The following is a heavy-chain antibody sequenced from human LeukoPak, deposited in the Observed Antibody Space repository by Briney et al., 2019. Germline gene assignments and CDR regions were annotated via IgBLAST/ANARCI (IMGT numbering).Heavy chain of an antibody. Sequence: SGGSLRLSCAASGFTFSSYAMHWVRQAPGKGLEWVAVISYDGSNKYYADSVKGRFTISRDNSKNTLYLQMNSLRAEDTAVYYCARDRFSSSRETVYGMDVWGQGTTVTVSS. CDR1: GFTFSSYA. CDR3: ARDRFSSSRETVYGMDV. CDR2: ISYDGSNK. D-gene: IGHD6-6*01. V-gene: IGHV3-30-3*01. J-gene: IGHJ6*02.